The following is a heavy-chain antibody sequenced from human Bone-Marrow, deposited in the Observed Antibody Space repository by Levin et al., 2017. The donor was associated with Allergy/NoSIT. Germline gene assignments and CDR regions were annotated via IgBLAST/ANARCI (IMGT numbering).Heavy chain of an antibody. V-gene: IGHV4-39*01. Sequence: PSQTLSLPCTVSGDSIRSSSTSYWGWIRQAPGKGLDWIGNIYFTGSTDYSPSIRSQFTISIDTSKNQFSLRLTAVTAADTAIYYCARLYCDGDCHPGYFDSWGQGTPVIVSS. CDR1: GDSIRSSSTSY. CDR2: IYFTGST. D-gene: IGHD2-21*02. CDR3: ARLYCDGDCHPGYFDS. J-gene: IGHJ4*02.